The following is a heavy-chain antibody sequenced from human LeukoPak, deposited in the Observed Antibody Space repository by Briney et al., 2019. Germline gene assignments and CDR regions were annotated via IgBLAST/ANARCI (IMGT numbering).Heavy chain of an antibody. CDR1: GFTFSSYA. J-gene: IGHJ4*02. V-gene: IGHV3-23*01. Sequence: KSGGSLRLSCAASGFTFSSYAMSWVRQAPGRGLEWVSSITGSTGSTSYADSVKGRFTISRDNSKNTLFLQMHSLRAEDTAMYYCAQDYTGDPPHFHYWGQGTLITVSS. D-gene: IGHD2-8*02. CDR3: AQDYTGDPPHFHY. CDR2: ITGSTGST.